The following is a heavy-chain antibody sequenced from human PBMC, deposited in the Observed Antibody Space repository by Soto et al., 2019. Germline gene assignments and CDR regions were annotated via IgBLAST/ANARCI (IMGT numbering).Heavy chain of an antibody. CDR1: GFTVSSNY. CDR3: ARDKQRDAFDI. J-gene: IGHJ3*02. V-gene: IGHV3-66*01. Sequence: GGSLRLSCAASGFTVSSNYMSWVRQAPGKGLEWVSVIYSGGSTYYADSVKGRFTISRDNSKNTLYLQMNSLRAEDTAVYYCARDKQRDAFDIWGQGTMVTVSS. CDR2: IYSGGST.